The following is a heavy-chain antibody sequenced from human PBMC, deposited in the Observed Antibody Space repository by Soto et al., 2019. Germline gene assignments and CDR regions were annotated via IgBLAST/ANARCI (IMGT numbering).Heavy chain of an antibody. CDR2: ISYDGSNK. CDR3: ARDQCSSTSCYEYDAFDI. CDR1: GFTFSSYA. D-gene: IGHD2-2*01. Sequence: GGSLRLSCAASGFTFSSYAMHWVRQAPGKGLEWVAVISYDGSNKYYADSVKGRFTISRDNSKNTLYLQMNSLRAEDTAVYYCARDQCSSTSCYEYDAFDIWGQGTMVTVSS. V-gene: IGHV3-30-3*01. J-gene: IGHJ3*02.